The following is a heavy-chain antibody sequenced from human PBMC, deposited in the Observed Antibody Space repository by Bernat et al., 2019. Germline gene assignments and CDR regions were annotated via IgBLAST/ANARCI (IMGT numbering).Heavy chain of an antibody. CDR2: VSAYNGDT. CDR1: GFIFTSNG. J-gene: IGHJ2*01. V-gene: IGHV1-18*01. CDR3: AKTSLSLYWYFDL. Sequence: QGELVQSGTEMKKLGASVRVSCKAPGFIFTSNGFAWVRQAPGQGLEWMGRVSAYNGDTQYAQKFQGRVLMTTDSSTTTAYMELKNLRSDDTAVYFCAKTSLSLYWYFDLWGRGTLVTVSS.